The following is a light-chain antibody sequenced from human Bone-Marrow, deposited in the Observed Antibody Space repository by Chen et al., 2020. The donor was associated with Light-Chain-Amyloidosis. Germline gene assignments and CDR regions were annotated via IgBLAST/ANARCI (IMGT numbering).Light chain of an antibody. CDR2: EVS. CDR1: SSDVGSYNL. V-gene: IGLV2-23*02. Sequence: QSALTQPASVSGSPGQSITISCTGTSSDVGSYNLVSWYQQHPGKAPKLMIYEVSKLPSGVSNRFSGSKSGNTASLTISGLQAEDAADYYSCSYAGSSTWVFGGGTNLTVL. CDR3: CSYAGSSTWV. J-gene: IGLJ3*02.